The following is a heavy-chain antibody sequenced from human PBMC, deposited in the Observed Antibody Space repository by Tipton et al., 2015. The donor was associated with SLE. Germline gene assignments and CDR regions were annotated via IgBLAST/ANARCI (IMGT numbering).Heavy chain of an antibody. D-gene: IGHD4-23*01. CDR2: IRSKAYGGTT. J-gene: IGHJ5*02. CDR3: TRTRWRATGWFDP. Sequence: SLRLSCIGSGFTFGDYAMNWVRQVPGKGLEWVGFIRSKAYGGTTEYAASVKGMFTISRDDSKSIAYLQMNSLKTEDTAVYYCTRTRWRATGWFDPWGQGTLVTVSS. V-gene: IGHV3-49*04. CDR1: GFTFGDYA.